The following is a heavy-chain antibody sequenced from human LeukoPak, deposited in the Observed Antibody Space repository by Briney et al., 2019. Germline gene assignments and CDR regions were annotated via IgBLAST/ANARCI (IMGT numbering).Heavy chain of an antibody. V-gene: IGHV4-39*01. D-gene: IGHD3-22*01. J-gene: IGHJ1*01. CDR1: GDSVSRSDSY. Sequence: SETLSLTXSVSGDSVSRSDSYWDWIRQPPGKGLEWIGTIYYSGRTYYSPSLKSRVTMSVDPSNNQFSLNLRSVTAADTALYYCARRRYYDGSGYLEWGQGTLLSVSS. CDR3: ARRRYYDGSGYLE. CDR2: IYYSGRT.